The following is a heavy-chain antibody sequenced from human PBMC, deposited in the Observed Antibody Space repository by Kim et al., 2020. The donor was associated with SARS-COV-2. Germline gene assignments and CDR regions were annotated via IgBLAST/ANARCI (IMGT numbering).Heavy chain of an antibody. D-gene: IGHD6-13*01. V-gene: IGHV3-48*03. CDR1: GFTFSSYE. J-gene: IGHJ6*02. Sequence: GGSLRLSCAASGFTFSSYEMNWVRQAPGKGLEWVSYISSSGSTIYYADSVKGRFTISRDNAKNSLYLQMNSLRAEDTAVYYCARDTYSSSYNDYGMDVWGHGTTVTVSS. CDR3: ARDTYSSSYNDYGMDV. CDR2: ISSSGSTI.